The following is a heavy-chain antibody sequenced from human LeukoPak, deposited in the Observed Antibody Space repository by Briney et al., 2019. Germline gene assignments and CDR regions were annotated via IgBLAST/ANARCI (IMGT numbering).Heavy chain of an antibody. J-gene: IGHJ3*02. Sequence: PSETLSLTCTVSGGSISSSSYYWGWIRQPPGKGLEWIATIYYNGNTFYNPSLKSRVAISIDMSKSQFSLHLSSMTAADTAIYYCARLTALAGHRGAFDIWGPGTMVTVSS. V-gene: IGHV4-39*01. D-gene: IGHD6-19*01. CDR2: IYYNGNT. CDR3: ARLTALAGHRGAFDI. CDR1: GGSISSSSYY.